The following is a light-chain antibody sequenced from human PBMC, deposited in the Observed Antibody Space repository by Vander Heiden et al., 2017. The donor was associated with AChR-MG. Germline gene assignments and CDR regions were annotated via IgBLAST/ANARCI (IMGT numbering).Light chain of an antibody. CDR1: SGSVSTSYY. CDR3: VLFMGSGSWV. J-gene: IGLJ3*02. V-gene: IGLV8-61*01. Sequence: QTVVTQEPSFSVSPGGTVTLTCGFSSGSVSTSYYPSWYQQTPGQAPRTLIYNTNTRSSGVPDRFSGSILGNKAALTITGAQAEDESNYYCVLFMGSGSWVFGGGTKLTVL. CDR2: NTN.